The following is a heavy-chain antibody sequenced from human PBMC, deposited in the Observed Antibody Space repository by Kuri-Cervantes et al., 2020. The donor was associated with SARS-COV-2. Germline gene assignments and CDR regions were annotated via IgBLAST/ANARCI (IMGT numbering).Heavy chain of an antibody. CDR3: ARDPGLHTAMVGGDY. J-gene: IGHJ4*02. V-gene: IGHV3-30*03. CDR2: ISYDGSNK. Sequence: LSLTCAASGFTFSSYGMHWVRQAPGKGLEWVAVISYDGSNKYYADSVKGRFTISRDNSKNTLYLQMNSLRAEDTAVYYCARDPGLHTAMVGGDYWGQGTLVTVSS. D-gene: IGHD5-18*01. CDR1: GFTFSSYG.